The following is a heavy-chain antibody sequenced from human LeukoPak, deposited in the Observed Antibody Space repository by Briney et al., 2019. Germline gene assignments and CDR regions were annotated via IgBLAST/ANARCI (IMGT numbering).Heavy chain of an antibody. V-gene: IGHV3-15*01. D-gene: IGHD3-22*01. Sequence: GGSLRLSCAASGFTFSSAWMSWVRQAPGKGLEWVGRIKSKTDGGATDYAAPVKGRFTISRDDSENTLYLQMDSLKTEDTAVYYCSTSQGVVVIYYYGMDVSGQGTTVTVSS. CDR3: STSQGVVVIYYYGMDV. CDR1: GFTFSSAW. J-gene: IGHJ6*02. CDR2: IKSKTDGGAT.